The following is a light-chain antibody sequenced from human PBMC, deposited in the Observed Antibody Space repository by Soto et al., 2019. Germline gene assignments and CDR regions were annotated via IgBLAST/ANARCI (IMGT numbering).Light chain of an antibody. CDR1: SSDVGSYNL. CDR2: EGS. Sequence: QSALTQPASVSGSPGQSITISCTGTSSDVGSYNLVSWYQQHPGKAPKLMIYEGSKRPSGVSNRSSGSKSGNTASLTISGLQAEDEADYYCCSYAGSSTPRFGGGTKLTVL. J-gene: IGLJ2*01. V-gene: IGLV2-23*01. CDR3: CSYAGSSTPR.